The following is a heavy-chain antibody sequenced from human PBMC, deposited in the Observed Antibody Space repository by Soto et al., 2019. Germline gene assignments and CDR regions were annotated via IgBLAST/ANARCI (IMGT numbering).Heavy chain of an antibody. CDR3: AKGQGERLAERDWFDP. Sequence: EVQLLESGGGLVQPGGSLRLSCAASGFTFSSYAMSWVRQAPGKGLEWVSVISGSGGSTYYADSVKGRFTISRDNSKNTLYLQMNSLRAEDTALSDCAKGQGERLAERDWFDPWGQGTLVTVSS. V-gene: IGHV3-23*01. CDR1: GFTFSSYA. CDR2: ISGSGGST. D-gene: IGHD1-26*01. J-gene: IGHJ5*02.